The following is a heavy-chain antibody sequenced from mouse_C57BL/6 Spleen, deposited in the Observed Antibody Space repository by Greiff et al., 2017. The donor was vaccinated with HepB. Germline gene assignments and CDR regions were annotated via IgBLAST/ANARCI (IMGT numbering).Heavy chain of an antibody. CDR3: ARDTLWLRSMDY. J-gene: IGHJ4*01. D-gene: IGHD2-2*01. CDR2: ISDGGSYT. CDR1: GFTFSSYA. Sequence: EVKLMESGGGLVKPGGSLKLSCAASGFTFSSYAMSWVRQTPEKRLEWVATISDGGSYTYYPDNVKGRFTISRDKDKNNQYLQMRHLKSEDTAMYDCARDTLWLRSMDYWGQGTSVTVSS. V-gene: IGHV5-4*01.